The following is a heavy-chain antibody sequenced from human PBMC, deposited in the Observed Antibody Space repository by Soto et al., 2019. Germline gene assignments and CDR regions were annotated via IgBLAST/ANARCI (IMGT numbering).Heavy chain of an antibody. V-gene: IGHV3-30*18. CDR3: AKDFSIAVDGTNMGYYFDY. CDR2: ISYDGSNK. CDR1: GFTFSSYG. Sequence: QVQLVESGGGVVQPGRSLRLSCAASGFTFSSYGMHWVRQAPGKGLEWVAVISYDGSNKYYADSVKGRFTISRDNSKNTLYLQMNSLRAEDTAVYYCAKDFSIAVDGTNMGYYFDYWGQGTLVTVSS. J-gene: IGHJ4*02. D-gene: IGHD6-19*01.